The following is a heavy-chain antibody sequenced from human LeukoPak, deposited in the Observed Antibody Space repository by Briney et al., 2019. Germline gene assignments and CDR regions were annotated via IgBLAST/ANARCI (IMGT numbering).Heavy chain of an antibody. CDR1: GFTFSSYE. CDR3: ASLNAYCGGDCWSPDWFDP. V-gene: IGHV3-48*03. D-gene: IGHD2-21*02. Sequence: PGGSLRLSCAASGFTFSSYEMNWVRQAPGKGLEWVSYISSSGSTIYYADSVKGRFTISRDNAKNSLYLQMNSLRAEDTAVYYCASLNAYCGGDCWSPDWFDPWGQGTLVTVSS. J-gene: IGHJ5*02. CDR2: ISSSGSTI.